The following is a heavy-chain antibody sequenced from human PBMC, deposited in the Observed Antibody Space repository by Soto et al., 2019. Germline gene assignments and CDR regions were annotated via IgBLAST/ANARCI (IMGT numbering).Heavy chain of an antibody. CDR3: XXLXYYFDY. V-gene: IGHV4-59*01. CDR2: IYYSGST. J-gene: IGHJ4*02. CDR1: GGSXSSYX. Sequence: QVQLQESGPGLVKPSETLSLTCTVSGGSXSSYXXXXXXXPPGKGLEWIGYIYYSGSTNYNPSLXXXXXXXXXXXXXXXXXXXXXXXXXXXAVXXXXXLXYYFDYWGQGTLVTVSS.